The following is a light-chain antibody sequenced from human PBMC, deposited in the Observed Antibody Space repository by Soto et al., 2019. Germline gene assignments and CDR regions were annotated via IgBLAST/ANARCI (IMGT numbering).Light chain of an antibody. CDR2: EGI. J-gene: IGLJ1*01. Sequence: QSALTQPASVSGSPGQSITMSCTGTSSDIGTYNLVSWYQHYPGKAPKLMIYEGIKRPSGVSNRFSGSKSGNTAFLTISGLQAEDEADYYCCSYAGSGTDNYVFGSGTKVTVL. V-gene: IGLV2-23*01. CDR3: CSYAGSGTDNYV. CDR1: SSDIGTYNL.